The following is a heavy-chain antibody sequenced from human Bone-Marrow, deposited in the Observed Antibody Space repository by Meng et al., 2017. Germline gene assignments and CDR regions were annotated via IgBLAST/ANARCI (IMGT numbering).Heavy chain of an antibody. CDR3: ARVGYCSSTSCYSHYYYGMDV. CDR2: INWNGGST. CDR1: GFTFDDYG. J-gene: IGHJ6*02. V-gene: IGHV3-20*04. Sequence: GGSLRLSCAASGFTFDDYGMSWVRQAPGKGLEWVSGINWNGGSTGYADSVKGRFTISRDNAKNSLYLQMNSLRAEDTALYYCARVGYCSSTSCYSHYYYGMDVWGQGTTVTVSS. D-gene: IGHD2-2*01.